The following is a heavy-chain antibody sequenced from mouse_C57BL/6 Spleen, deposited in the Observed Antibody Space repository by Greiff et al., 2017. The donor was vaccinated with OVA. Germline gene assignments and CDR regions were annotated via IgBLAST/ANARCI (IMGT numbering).Heavy chain of an antibody. V-gene: IGHV5-6*01. CDR2: ISSGGSYT. CDR3: ARQSNWDEDYFDY. CDR1: GFTFSSYG. J-gene: IGHJ2*01. D-gene: IGHD4-1*02. Sequence: EVMLVESGGDLVKPGGSLKLSCAASGFTFSSYGMSWVRQTPDKRLEWVATISSGGSYTYYPDSVKGRFTISRDNAKNTLYLQMSSLKSEDTAMYYCARQSNWDEDYFDYWGQGTTLTVSS.